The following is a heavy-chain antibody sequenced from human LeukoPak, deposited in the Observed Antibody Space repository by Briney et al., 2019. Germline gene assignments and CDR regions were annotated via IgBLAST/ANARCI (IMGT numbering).Heavy chain of an antibody. V-gene: IGHV4-61*02. J-gene: IGHJ5*02. Sequence: SETLSLTCTVSGGSISSGSYYWSWIRQPAGKGLEWIGRIYTSGSTNYNPSLKSRVTISVDTSKNQFSLKLSSVTAADTAVYYCARDCGPPIFEGWFDPWGQGTLVTVSS. CDR3: ARDCGPPIFEGWFDP. CDR1: GGSISSGSYY. D-gene: IGHD3-3*01. CDR2: IYTSGST.